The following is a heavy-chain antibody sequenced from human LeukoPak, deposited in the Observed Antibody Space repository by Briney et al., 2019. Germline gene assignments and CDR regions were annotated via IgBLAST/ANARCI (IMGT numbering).Heavy chain of an antibody. CDR1: GFTFSDYY. Sequence: GGSLRLSCAASGFTFSDYYMSWIRQAPGKGLEWVSYISSSGSTIYYADSVKGRFTISRDNAKNSLYLQMNSLRAEDTAVYYCAREAQIITMVRAYFDYWGQGTLVTVSS. J-gene: IGHJ4*02. CDR2: ISSSGSTI. V-gene: IGHV3-11*04. D-gene: IGHD3-10*01. CDR3: AREAQIITMVRAYFDY.